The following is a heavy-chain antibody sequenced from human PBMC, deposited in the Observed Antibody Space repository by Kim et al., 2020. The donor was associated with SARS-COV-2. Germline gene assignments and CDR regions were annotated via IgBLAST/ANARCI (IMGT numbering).Heavy chain of an antibody. D-gene: IGHD3-22*01. Sequence: SETLSLTCTVSGGSISSYYWSWIRQPPGKGLEWIGYIYYSGSTNYNPSLKSRVTISVDTSKNQFSLKLSSVTAADTAVYYCARQGWGGSGYYYFDYWGQG. V-gene: IGHV4-59*08. CDR2: IYYSGST. CDR1: GGSISSYY. CDR3: ARQGWGGSGYYYFDY. J-gene: IGHJ4*02.